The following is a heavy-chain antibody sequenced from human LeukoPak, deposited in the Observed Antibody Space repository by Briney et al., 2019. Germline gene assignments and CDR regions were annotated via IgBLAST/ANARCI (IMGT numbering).Heavy chain of an antibody. CDR3: ARGLTDEHQLILHWFDP. J-gene: IGHJ5*02. D-gene: IGHD2-2*01. CDR1: GYTFTDYY. V-gene: IGHV1-2*02. CDR2: INPNSGGA. Sequence: ASVKVSYKSSGYTFTDYYIHWVRQAPGQGLEWMGWINPNSGGANYAQKFQGRVTMTRDTSITTAYMELSTLISDDTAVYYCARGLTDEHQLILHWFDPWGQGALVTVSS.